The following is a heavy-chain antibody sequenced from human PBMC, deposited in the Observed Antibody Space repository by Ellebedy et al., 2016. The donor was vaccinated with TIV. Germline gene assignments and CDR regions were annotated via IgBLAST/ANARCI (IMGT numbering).Heavy chain of an antibody. CDR1: GFTFSSYG. Sequence: GGSLRLSCAVSGFTFSSYGLHWVRQASGKGLEWVAVIASDGSNKYYADSVKGRFTISSDNSQNTLDLQMNSLRPEDTAIYYCASPYPEDRYSSGWFDYWGQGTLVTVSS. J-gene: IGHJ4*02. CDR2: IASDGSNK. V-gene: IGHV3-30*03. D-gene: IGHD6-19*01. CDR3: ASPYPEDRYSSGWFDY.